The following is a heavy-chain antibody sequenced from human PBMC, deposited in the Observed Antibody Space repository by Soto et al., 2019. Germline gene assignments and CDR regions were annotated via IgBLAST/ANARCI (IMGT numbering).Heavy chain of an antibody. Sequence: EVQLLESGGGLVQPGGSLRLSCAASGFSFSDYSMNWVRQAPGKGLEWVSYINGRDGAINYVDSVKGRFTISRDDAKNSLYLQMNSLRDEDTAVYFCARDHLWAFDYWGQGVLVTVSS. J-gene: IGHJ4*02. D-gene: IGHD3-3*02. CDR1: GFSFSDYS. CDR3: ARDHLWAFDY. V-gene: IGHV3-48*02. CDR2: INGRDGAI.